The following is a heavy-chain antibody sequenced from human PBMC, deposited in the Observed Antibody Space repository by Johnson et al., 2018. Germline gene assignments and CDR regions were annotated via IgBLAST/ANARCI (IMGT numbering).Heavy chain of an antibody. J-gene: IGHJ3*01. CDR1: GGSFSGEY. CDR2: IYEDGST. CDR3: ARESFSMRTGNDGFDL. V-gene: IGHV4-34*11. Sequence: QVQLQQWGARLLEPSETLSLTCGVYGGSFSGEYWTWIRQPPGKGLEWIGFIYEDGSTNYNPSLTSRVTISVDRSTNQFSLKLPSAAAADTAVYYCARESFSMRTGNDGFDLWGQGTKVNVSS. D-gene: IGHD2/OR15-2a*01.